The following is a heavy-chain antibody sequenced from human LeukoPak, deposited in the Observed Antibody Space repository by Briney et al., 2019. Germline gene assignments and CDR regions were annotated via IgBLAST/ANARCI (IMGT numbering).Heavy chain of an antibody. Sequence: PGGSLRLSCAASGFTFSHYSIHWVRQAPGKGLEWVGVISSDGNNIHYADSVKGRFTISRDNSRDTLYLQMSSLRPEDTAVYYCGREGHYDILTGYSPVEYYYYFMDVWGKGTTVTVSS. V-gene: IGHV3-30*04. J-gene: IGHJ6*03. CDR1: GFTFSHYS. CDR3: GREGHYDILTGYSPVEYYYYFMDV. CDR2: ISSDGNNI. D-gene: IGHD3-9*01.